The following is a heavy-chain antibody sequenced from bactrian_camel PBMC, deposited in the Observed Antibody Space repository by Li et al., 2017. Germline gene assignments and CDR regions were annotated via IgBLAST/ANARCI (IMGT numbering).Heavy chain of an antibody. J-gene: IGHJ4*01. CDR3: AAGYGGSVHPDAYNY. V-gene: IGHV3S6*01. D-gene: IGHD1*01. CDR1: GYTYSSYC. CDR2: IFNDGVFK. Sequence: VQLVESGGGSVQAGGSLRISCAASGYTYSSYCMGWFRQAPGKELEWVSSIFNDGVFKTYADSVKGRFTISRDNAKNILYLQLNDLKPEDTAVYYCAAGYGGSVHPDAYNYWGQGTQVTVS.